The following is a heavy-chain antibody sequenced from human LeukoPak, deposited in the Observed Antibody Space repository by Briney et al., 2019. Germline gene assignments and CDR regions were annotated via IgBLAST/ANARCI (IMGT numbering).Heavy chain of an antibody. Sequence: SETLSLTCTVSGGSISSYYWSWIRQPPGKGLEWIGYIYYSGSTNYNPSLKSRVTISVDTSKNQFSLKLSSVTAADTAVYYCARDSGYNPPSPFDYWGQGTLVTVSS. CDR2: IYYSGST. V-gene: IGHV4-59*12. CDR1: GGSISSYY. J-gene: IGHJ4*02. CDR3: ARDSGYNPPSPFDY. D-gene: IGHD5-24*01.